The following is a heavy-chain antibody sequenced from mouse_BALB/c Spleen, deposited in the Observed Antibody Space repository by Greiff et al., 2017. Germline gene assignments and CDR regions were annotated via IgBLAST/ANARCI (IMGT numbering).Heavy chain of an antibody. CDR1: GYTFTSYW. CDR3: ARTLYYGSSYRYFDY. Sequence: QVQLQQSGAELAKPGASVKMSCKASGYTFTSYWMHWVKQRPGQGLEWIGYINPSTGYTEYNQKFKDKATLTADKSSSTAYMQLSSLTSEDSAVYYCARTLYYGSSYRYFDYWGQGATLTVSS. CDR2: INPSTGYT. D-gene: IGHD1-1*01. J-gene: IGHJ2*01. V-gene: IGHV1-7*01.